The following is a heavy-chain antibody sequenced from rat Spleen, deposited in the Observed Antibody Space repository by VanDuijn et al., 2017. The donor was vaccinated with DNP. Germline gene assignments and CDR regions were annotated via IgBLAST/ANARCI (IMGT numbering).Heavy chain of an antibody. CDR3: ARHRTIMPYYYAMDA. J-gene: IGHJ4*01. D-gene: IGHD3-8*01. CDR1: GFTFSDYY. V-gene: IGHV5-7*01. Sequence: EVLLVESDGGLVQPGRSLKLSCAVSGFTFSDYYMAWVRQAPAKGLEWVAVIIYDGSNTHYPDSVKGRFTISRDNAQSTLYLQMDSLRSEDTATYYCARHRTIMPYYYAMDAWGQGASVTVSS. CDR2: IIYDGSNT.